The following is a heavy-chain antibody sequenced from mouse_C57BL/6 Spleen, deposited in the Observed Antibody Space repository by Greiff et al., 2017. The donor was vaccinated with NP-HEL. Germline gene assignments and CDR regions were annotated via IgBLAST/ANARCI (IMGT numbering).Heavy chain of an antibody. CDR2: ISNGGGST. J-gene: IGHJ4*01. CDR1: GFTFSDYY. CDR3: ARRDTTVGDYYAMDY. V-gene: IGHV5-12*01. Sequence: EVQLVESGGGLVQPGGSLKLSCAASGFTFSDYYMYWVRQTPEKRLEWVAYISNGGGSTYYPDTVKGRFTISRDNAKNTLYLQMSRRKSEDTAMYYCARRDTTVGDYYAMDYWGQGTSVTVSS. D-gene: IGHD1-1*01.